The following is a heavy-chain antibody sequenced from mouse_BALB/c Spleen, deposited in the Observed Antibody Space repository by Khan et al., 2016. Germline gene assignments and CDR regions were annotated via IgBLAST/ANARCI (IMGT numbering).Heavy chain of an antibody. J-gene: IGHJ2*01. D-gene: IGHD2-2*01. CDR1: GYTFTSYI. CDR2: INPYNAGT. Sequence: VQLQQSGPELVKPGASVKMSCKASGYTFTSYIINWVKQKPGQGLEWIGDINPYNAGTKYSEKFKDKATLTSDRSTSIAYMELSSLTSEDSAVYYCARDYYCYDFDYWGQGTTLTVSS. V-gene: IGHV1S136*01. CDR3: ARDYYCYDFDY.